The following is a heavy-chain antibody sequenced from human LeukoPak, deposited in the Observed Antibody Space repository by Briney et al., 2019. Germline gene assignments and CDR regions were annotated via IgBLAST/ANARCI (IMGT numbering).Heavy chain of an antibody. J-gene: IGHJ4*02. D-gene: IGHD2-2*01. Sequence: GGSLRLSCAASGFTFSSYAMSWVRQAPGKGMEWVSAISGSGGNTYYADSVKGRFTISRDNSKNTLSLQMNSLRAEDTAVYYCAKDRGFCSTISRYLSYWGQGTLVTVSS. CDR1: GFTFSSYA. CDR2: ISGSGGNT. V-gene: IGHV3-23*01. CDR3: AKDRGFCSTISRYLSY.